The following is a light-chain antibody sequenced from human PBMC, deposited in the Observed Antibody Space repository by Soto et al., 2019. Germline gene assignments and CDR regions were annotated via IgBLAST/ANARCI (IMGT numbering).Light chain of an antibody. Sequence: QSVLTQPPSASGTPGQRVTISCSGSTSNIGSNAVNWYQQLPGTAPKLLIYSNYQRPSGVPDRFSGSKSGTSASLAISGLQSEDEADYYCAAWDDRLDGPVFGGGTKLTVL. CDR3: AAWDDRLDGPV. CDR2: SNY. V-gene: IGLV1-44*01. CDR1: TSNIGSNA. J-gene: IGLJ2*01.